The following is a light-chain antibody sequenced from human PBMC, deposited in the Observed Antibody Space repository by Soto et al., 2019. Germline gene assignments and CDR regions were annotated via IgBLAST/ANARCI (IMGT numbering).Light chain of an antibody. V-gene: IGLV2-18*01. CDR2: EAS. J-gene: IGLJ1*01. Sequence: SVVTRPPAVSWCPGQSVTISYTGTSTDFVSYNRVSWYQQPPGTAPKLIIYEASNRPSGVPDRFSGSKSGNTASLTISGLQAADEADYYCSLYTSENTYVFGTGTKVTVL. CDR3: SLYTSENTYV. CDR1: STDFVSYNR.